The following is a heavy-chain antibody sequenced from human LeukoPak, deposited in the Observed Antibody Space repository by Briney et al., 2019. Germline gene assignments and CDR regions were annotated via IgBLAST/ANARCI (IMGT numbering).Heavy chain of an antibody. V-gene: IGHV4-61*02. CDR3: AREKTSRPRWGSFGFGY. D-gene: IGHD2-21*01. CDR1: GGSISSGSYY. Sequence: PSETLSLTCTVSGGSISSGSYYWSWIRQPAGKGLEWIGRIYTSGSTNYNPSLKSRVTISVDTSKNQFPLKLSSVTAADTAVYYCAREKTSRPRWGSFGFGYWGQGTLVTVSS. J-gene: IGHJ4*02. CDR2: IYTSGST.